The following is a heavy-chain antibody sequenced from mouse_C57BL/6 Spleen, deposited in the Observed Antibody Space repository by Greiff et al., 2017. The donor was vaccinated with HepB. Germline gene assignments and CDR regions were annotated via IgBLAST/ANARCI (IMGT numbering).Heavy chain of an antibody. D-gene: IGHD2-1*01. CDR2: ISSGSSTI. CDR3: ARSTMVTTGDMDY. Sequence: EVHLVESGGGLVKPGGSLKLSCAASGFTFSDYGMHWVRQAPEKGLEWVAYISSGSSTIYYADTVKGRFTISRDNAKNTLFLQMTSLRSEDTAMYYCARSTMVTTGDMDYWGQGTSVTVSS. CDR1: GFTFSDYG. J-gene: IGHJ4*01. V-gene: IGHV5-17*01.